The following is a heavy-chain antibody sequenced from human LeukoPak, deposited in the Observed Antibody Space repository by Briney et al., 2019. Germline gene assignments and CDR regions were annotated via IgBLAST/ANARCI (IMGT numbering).Heavy chain of an antibody. D-gene: IGHD3-10*01. CDR3: ARTWGLWFGESIPTPDFDY. V-gene: IGHV1-3*01. CDR1: GYTFTSYA. Sequence: GASVKVSCKASGYTFTSYAIHWVRQAPGQRPEWMGWINAGKGNTKYSQKFQGRVTITRDTSASTAYMEVSSLRSEDTAVYHCARTWGLWFGESIPTPDFDYWGQGTLVTVSS. CDR2: INAGKGNT. J-gene: IGHJ4*02.